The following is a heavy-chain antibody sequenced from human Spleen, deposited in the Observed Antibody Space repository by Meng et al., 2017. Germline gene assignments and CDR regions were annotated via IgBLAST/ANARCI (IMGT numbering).Heavy chain of an antibody. Sequence: GESLKISCAASGFTFSNYGMSWVRQAPGKGLEWVSAIRDSGGSTYYADSVKGRFTISRDNSKNTLSLQMNSLRAEDTAVYYCARDGGIYSGSGNYFDYWGQGTLVTVSS. CDR1: GFTFSNYG. J-gene: IGHJ4*02. D-gene: IGHD3-10*01. CDR2: IRDSGGST. V-gene: IGHV3-23*01. CDR3: ARDGGIYSGSGNYFDY.